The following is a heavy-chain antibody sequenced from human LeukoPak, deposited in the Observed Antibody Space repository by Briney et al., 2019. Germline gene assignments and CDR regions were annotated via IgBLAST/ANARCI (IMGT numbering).Heavy chain of an antibody. D-gene: IGHD3-3*01. J-gene: IGHJ4*02. CDR3: ARSRNAWSGYDY. V-gene: IGHV4-59*01. CDR1: GDSISSYY. Sequence: SQTLSLTWTASGDSISSYYWSWIRQPPGKGLEWIGYIYYSGTTIYNPSLKSRVTMSVDTSKNQFSLKLSSVTAADTAVYYCARSRNAWSGYDYWGQGTLVTVSS. CDR2: IYYSGTT.